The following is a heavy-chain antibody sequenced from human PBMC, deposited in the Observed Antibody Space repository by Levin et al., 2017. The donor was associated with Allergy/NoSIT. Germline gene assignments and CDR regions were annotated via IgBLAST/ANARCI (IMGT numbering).Heavy chain of an antibody. CDR3: ARGSWVTADFYYYAMDV. V-gene: IGHV3-48*01. Sequence: EASVKVSCAASGFTFSTYSMNWVRQAPGKGLEWVSYISSTGSTMYYADSVKGRFTISRDNAKNSLYLQVNSLRAEDTAVYYCARGSWVTADFYYYAMDVWGQGTTVTVSS. D-gene: IGHD5-18*01. J-gene: IGHJ6*02. CDR1: GFTFSTYS. CDR2: ISSTGSTM.